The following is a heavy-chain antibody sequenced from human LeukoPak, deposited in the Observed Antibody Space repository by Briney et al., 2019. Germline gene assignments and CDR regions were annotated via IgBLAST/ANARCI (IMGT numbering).Heavy chain of an antibody. D-gene: IGHD1-26*01. V-gene: IGHV3-48*03. Sequence: GGSLRLSCAASGFTFSSYEMNWVRQAPGKGLEWVSYISSSGSTIYYADSVKGRFTISRDNAKNSLYLQMNSLRAEDTAVYYCARVRGSYYAVPFYYYYYYMDVWGKGTTVTISS. CDR3: ARVRGSYYAVPFYYYYYYMDV. CDR2: ISSSGSTI. J-gene: IGHJ6*03. CDR1: GFTFSSYE.